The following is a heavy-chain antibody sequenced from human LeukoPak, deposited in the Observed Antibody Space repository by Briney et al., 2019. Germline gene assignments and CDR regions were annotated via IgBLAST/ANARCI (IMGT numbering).Heavy chain of an antibody. CDR2: IIPILGIA. V-gene: IGHV1-69*04. D-gene: IGHD2-2*02. Sequence: ASVKVSCKASGGTFSSYAISWVRQAPGQGLEWRGRIIPILGIANYAQKFQGRVTITADKSTSTAYMELSSLRSEDTAVYYCARDGPIVVVPAAIGYDAFDIWGQGTMVTVSS. J-gene: IGHJ3*02. CDR3: ARDGPIVVVPAAIGYDAFDI. CDR1: GGTFSSYA.